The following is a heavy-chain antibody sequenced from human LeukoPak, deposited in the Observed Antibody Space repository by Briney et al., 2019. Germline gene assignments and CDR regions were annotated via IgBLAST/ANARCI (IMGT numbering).Heavy chain of an antibody. CDR3: ARGGWGRITIFGVVTKNQNFDY. J-gene: IGHJ4*02. CDR1: GGSFSGYY. CDR2: INHSGST. Sequence: PSETLSLTCAVYGGSFSGYYWSWIRQPPGKGLEWIGEINHSGSTNYNPSLKSRVTISVDTSKNQFSLKLSSVTAADTAVYYCARGGWGRITIFGVVTKNQNFDYWGQGTLVTVSS. D-gene: IGHD3-3*01. V-gene: IGHV4-34*01.